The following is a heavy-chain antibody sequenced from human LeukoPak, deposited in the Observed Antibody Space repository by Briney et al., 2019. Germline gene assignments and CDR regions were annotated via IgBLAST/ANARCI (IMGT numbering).Heavy chain of an antibody. CDR1: GFTFSSFW. Sequence: GGSLRLSCVASGFTFSSFWMHWVRQAPGKGLVWVSRIKSDGSSTSYADSVKGRFTISRDNAKNTLYLQMDSLRAEDTAVYYCARDLDYGGYSNFEYWGQGTLVTVSS. D-gene: IGHD4-23*01. V-gene: IGHV3-74*01. J-gene: IGHJ4*02. CDR2: IKSDGSST. CDR3: ARDLDYGGYSNFEY.